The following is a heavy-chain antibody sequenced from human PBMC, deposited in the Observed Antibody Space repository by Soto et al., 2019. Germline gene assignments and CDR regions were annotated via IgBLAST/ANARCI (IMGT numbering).Heavy chain of an antibody. CDR3: ARSSGRVRGRNPPSYYFDY. V-gene: IGHV4-4*02. CDR1: GGSISSSNW. D-gene: IGHD3-10*01. Sequence: SETLSLTCAVSGGSISSSNWWSWVRQPPGKGLEWIGEIYHSGSTNYNPSLKSRVTISVDKSKNQFSLKLSSVTAADTAVYYCARSSGRVRGRNPPSYYFDYWGQGTLVTVSS. CDR2: IYHSGST. J-gene: IGHJ4*02.